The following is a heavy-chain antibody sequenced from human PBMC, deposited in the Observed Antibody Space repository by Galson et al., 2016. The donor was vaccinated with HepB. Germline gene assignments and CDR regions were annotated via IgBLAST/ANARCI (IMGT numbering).Heavy chain of an antibody. Sequence: SLRLPCAASGFTFSTYAMSWVRQAPGKGLEWVSAMSDSGGSTYYADSVKGRFTISRDNSKNTLYLQMNSLGAEDTAIYYCAVRYSSIWYFQHWGRGTLVSVSS. CDR3: AVRYSSIWYFQH. V-gene: IGHV3-23*01. D-gene: IGHD6-13*01. J-gene: IGHJ1*01. CDR1: GFTFSTYA. CDR2: MSDSGGST.